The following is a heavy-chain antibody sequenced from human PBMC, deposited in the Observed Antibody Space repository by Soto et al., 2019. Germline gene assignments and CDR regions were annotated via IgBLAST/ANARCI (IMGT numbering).Heavy chain of an antibody. V-gene: IGHV1-18*01. CDR2: ISAYNGNT. Sequence: QVQLVQSGAEVKKPGASVKVSCKASGYTFTSYGISWVRQAPGQGLEWMGWISAYNGNTNYAQKLQGRVTMTTDTSTRTADRELRGMQSDDTAGDYGAGGEDYGDYEGADAFDIWGQGTMVTVSS. D-gene: IGHD4-17*01. J-gene: IGHJ3*02. CDR1: GYTFTSYG. CDR3: AGGEDYGDYEGADAFDI.